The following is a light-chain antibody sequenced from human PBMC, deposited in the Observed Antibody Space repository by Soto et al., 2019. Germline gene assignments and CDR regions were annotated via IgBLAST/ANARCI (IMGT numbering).Light chain of an antibody. CDR1: QSVGSRW. V-gene: IGKV3-20*01. CDR3: QQYYSSRT. J-gene: IGKJ1*01. Sequence: EIGLTQSPGTVSLSPGERATLSCRASQSVGSRWLAWYQQKTGQAPRVLIYGGSNRVTGIPDRFSGSGSGTDFTLTISRLEPEDFAVYYCQQYYSSRTFGQGTKVEMK. CDR2: GGS.